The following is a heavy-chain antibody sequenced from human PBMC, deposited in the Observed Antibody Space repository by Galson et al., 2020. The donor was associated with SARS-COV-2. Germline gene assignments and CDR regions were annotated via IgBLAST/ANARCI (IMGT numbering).Heavy chain of an antibody. CDR3: AKERRYYDILTGNSAQPHYYYYYGMDG. J-gene: IGHJ6*02. CDR2: ISYDGSNK. D-gene: IGHD3-9*01. Sequence: GGSLRLSCAASGFTFSSYGMHWVRQAPGKGLEWVAVISYDGSNKYYADSVKGRFTISRDNSKNTLYLQMNSLRAEDTAVYYCAKERRYYDILTGNSAQPHYYYYYGMDGWGQGTTVTVSS. V-gene: IGHV3-30*18. CDR1: GFTFSSYG.